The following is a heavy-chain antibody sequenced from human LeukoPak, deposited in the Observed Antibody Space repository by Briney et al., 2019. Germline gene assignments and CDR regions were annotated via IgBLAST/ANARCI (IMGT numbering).Heavy chain of an antibody. CDR3: ADWNAFDI. V-gene: IGHV3-74*01. CDR1: GITFSNYW. Sequence: GGSLRLSCAASGITFSNYWMHWVRQAPGKGLVWVSRINTDGSSTNYADSVKGRFTISRDNAKNTLYLQMNSLRAEDTAVYYCADWNAFDIWGQGTMVTVSS. J-gene: IGHJ3*02. CDR2: INTDGSST. D-gene: IGHD1-1*01.